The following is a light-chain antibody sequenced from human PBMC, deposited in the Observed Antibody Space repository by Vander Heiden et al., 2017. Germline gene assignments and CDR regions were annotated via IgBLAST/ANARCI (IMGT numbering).Light chain of an antibody. V-gene: IGLV2-8*01. Sequence: QSALTQPPSASGSPGQSVTISCTGTSSDVCAYNYVSWHQQHPGKAPTLIIYDVTKRPSGVPDRFSGSKAGNTAFLTVSGLQAEDEADYYCSSHAGSSAVFGGGTTVTVL. CDR1: SSDVCAYNY. CDR3: SSHAGSSAV. CDR2: DVT. J-gene: IGLJ3*02.